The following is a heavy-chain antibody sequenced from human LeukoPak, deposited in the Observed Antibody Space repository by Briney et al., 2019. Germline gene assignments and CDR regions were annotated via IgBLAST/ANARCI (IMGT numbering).Heavy chain of an antibody. CDR3: ATVDRNYFDP. J-gene: IGHJ5*02. CDR2: IYYSGST. D-gene: IGHD1-7*01. V-gene: IGHV4-61*05. Sequence: AETLSLTCSVSGGSISSSDHYWGWIRQPPGKGLEWIGYIYYSGSTNYNPSLKSRVTISVDTSKNQFSLKLSSVTAADTAVYYCATVDRNYFDPWGQGTLVTVSS. CDR1: GGSISSSDHY.